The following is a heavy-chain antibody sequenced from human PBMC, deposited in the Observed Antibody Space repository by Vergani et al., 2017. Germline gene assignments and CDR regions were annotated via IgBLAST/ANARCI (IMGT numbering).Heavy chain of an antibody. CDR2: ISSSSRYI. D-gene: IGHD1-7*01. CDR3: ARGPGITGSTQDYYYYMDV. Sequence: EVQLVESGGGLVKPGGSLRLSCAASKFTFSSYSMNWVRQTPGKGLEWVSSISSSSRYIYYPGSVKGRFTISRENAKNSLYLQMNSLRDGDTAVYYCARGPGITGSTQDYYYYMDVWGKGTTVTVSS. J-gene: IGHJ6*03. V-gene: IGHV3-21*01. CDR1: KFTFSSYS.